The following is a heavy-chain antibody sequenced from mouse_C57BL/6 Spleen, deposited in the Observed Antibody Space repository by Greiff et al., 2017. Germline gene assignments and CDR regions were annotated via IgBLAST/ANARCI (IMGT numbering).Heavy chain of an antibody. J-gene: IGHJ3*01. CDR1: GYSITSGYD. D-gene: IGHD2-1*01. CDR3: ARDGYYGNYWCAY. Sequence: DVKLQESGPGMVKPSQSLSLTCTVTGYSITSGYDWHWIRHFPGNKLEWMGYISYSGSTNYNPSLKSRISITHDTSKHHFFLTLNSVTTEDTATYYCARDGYYGNYWCAYWGQGTLVTVSA. V-gene: IGHV3-1*01. CDR2: ISYSGST.